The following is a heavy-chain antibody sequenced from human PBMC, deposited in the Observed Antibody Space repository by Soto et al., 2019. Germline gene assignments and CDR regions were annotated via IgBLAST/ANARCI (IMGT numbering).Heavy chain of an antibody. CDR3: AIDLPTATRAADY. D-gene: IGHD3-10*01. CDR1: GYAFSTYY. J-gene: IGHJ4*02. V-gene: IGHV1-46*01. Sequence: QVHLVQSGAELKKPGASVKVSCKASGYAFSTYYMHWVRQARGQGLEWMGIINPRGGGANYAQKFQGRFTRTSDTSTSTVYMEFSSLTSEDTAVYYCAIDLPTATRAADYWGQGTLVTVSS. CDR2: INPRGGGA.